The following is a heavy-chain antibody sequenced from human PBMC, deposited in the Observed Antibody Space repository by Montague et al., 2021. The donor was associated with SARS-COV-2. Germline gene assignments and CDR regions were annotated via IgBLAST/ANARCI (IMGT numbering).Heavy chain of an antibody. J-gene: IGHJ6*02. D-gene: IGHD3-22*01. Sequence: SETLSLTCTVSGGSISSYYWSWIRQPPGKGLEWIGYIYYSGSTNYNPSLKSRVTISVDTSKNQFSLKLSSVTAADTAVYYCARYYYDGSGYHSPGMDVWGQGTTVTVSS. V-gene: IGHV4-59*01. CDR1: GGSISSYY. CDR3: ARYYYDGSGYHSPGMDV. CDR2: IYYSGST.